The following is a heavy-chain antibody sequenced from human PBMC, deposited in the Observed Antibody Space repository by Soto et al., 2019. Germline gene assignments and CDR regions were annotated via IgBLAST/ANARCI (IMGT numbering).Heavy chain of an antibody. CDR2: IIPIFGTA. CDR3: ASRTITMIVVVIKGFPDYYCMDV. Sequence: SVKVSCKDSGGTFSSYAISWVRQAHGQVLEWMGGIIPIFGTANYAHKFQGRVTIXADEPTSTAYMERRSLKAEDTAVYYCASRTITMIVVVIKGFPDYYCMDVGRQGTTVTVSS. D-gene: IGHD3-22*01. J-gene: IGHJ6*02. V-gene: IGHV1-69*13. CDR1: GGTFSSYA.